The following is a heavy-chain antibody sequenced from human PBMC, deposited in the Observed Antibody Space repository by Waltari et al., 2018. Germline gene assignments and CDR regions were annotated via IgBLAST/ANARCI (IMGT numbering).Heavy chain of an antibody. J-gene: IGHJ6*02. D-gene: IGHD6-19*01. Sequence: QIQLVQSGAEVKKPGASVKVPCKASGYTFTSYGISWVRQAPGQGLECMGWINTYNGDTNYAQELQGRFTLTTDTSTSTAYMELRSLRSDDTAVYYCARSKYASGWYRSMDVWGQGTTVTVSS. CDR2: INTYNGDT. CDR3: ARSKYASGWYRSMDV. CDR1: GYTFTSYG. V-gene: IGHV1-18*01.